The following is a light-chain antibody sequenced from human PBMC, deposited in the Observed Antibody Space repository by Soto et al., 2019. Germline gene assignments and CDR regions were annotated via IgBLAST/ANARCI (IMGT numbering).Light chain of an antibody. CDR3: AAWDDSLNGPV. Sequence: QSVLTQPPSASGTPGQRVTISCSGSSSNIGTYTVDWYQQVPGTAPKLLIYSNHQRPSGVPDRFSGSRSGTSASLAISGLQYEDEADYYCAAWDDSLNGPVFGGGTKLTVL. V-gene: IGLV1-44*01. CDR2: SNH. CDR1: SSNIGTYT. J-gene: IGLJ2*01.